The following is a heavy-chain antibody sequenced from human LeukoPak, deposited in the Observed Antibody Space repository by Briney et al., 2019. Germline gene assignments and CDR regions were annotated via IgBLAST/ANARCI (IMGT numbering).Heavy chain of an antibody. CDR2: IISGGGII. CDR1: GFTFSSYE. Sequence: PGGSLRLSCTASGFTFSSYEMNWVRQAPGKGLEWISYIISGGGIIYYADSVMGRFAISRDDAENSLYLQMSSLRAEDTAFYYCAREFTSDSSGFDAFHVWGQGTVVTVFS. CDR3: AREFTSDSSGFDAFHV. J-gene: IGHJ3*01. D-gene: IGHD3-22*01. V-gene: IGHV3-48*03.